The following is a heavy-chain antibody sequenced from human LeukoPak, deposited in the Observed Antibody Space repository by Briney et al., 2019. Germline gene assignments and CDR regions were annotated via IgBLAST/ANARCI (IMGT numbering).Heavy chain of an antibody. CDR1: GYTFTTYG. CDR3: ARDCNSGNCYSDS. J-gene: IGHJ4*02. Sequence: GASVKVSCKASGYTFTTYGISWVRQAPGQGLEWMGWINTYNSNANSAQKFQDRVTMTRDTSTSTAYMDLRRLRSDDTAVYYCARDCNSGNCYSDSWGQGTLVTVSS. V-gene: IGHV1-18*01. CDR2: INTYNSNA. D-gene: IGHD2/OR15-2a*01.